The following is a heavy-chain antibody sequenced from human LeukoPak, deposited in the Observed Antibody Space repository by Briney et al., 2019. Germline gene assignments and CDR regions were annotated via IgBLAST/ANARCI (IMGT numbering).Heavy chain of an antibody. CDR3: AKHFHYSMHV. V-gene: IGHV4-4*02. CDR2: IHHSGST. Sequence: SSETLSLTCAVSGGSVTNDNWWSWVRQPPGKGLDWIGEIHHSGSTNYNPSLKSRVIISVDKSKHPLSLKWSSVTAAHTAVYYCAKHFHYSMHVWAQGPGVRVS. J-gene: IGHJ6*02. CDR1: GGSVTNDNW.